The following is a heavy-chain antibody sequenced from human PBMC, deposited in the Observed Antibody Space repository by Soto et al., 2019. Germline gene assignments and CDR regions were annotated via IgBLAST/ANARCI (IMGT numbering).Heavy chain of an antibody. Sequence: LSLTCIVSGVSVRSYTWSWVRQPANKGLEWIGRVFSSVSATYNPSLKSRVSISMDTPENRISLKLDSVTAADAGVYFCARDGMTTGDTWGPGTLVTVSS. CDR3: ARDGMTTGDT. CDR1: GVSVRSYT. CDR2: VFSSVSA. D-gene: IGHD2-21*02. V-gene: IGHV4-4*07. J-gene: IGHJ4*02.